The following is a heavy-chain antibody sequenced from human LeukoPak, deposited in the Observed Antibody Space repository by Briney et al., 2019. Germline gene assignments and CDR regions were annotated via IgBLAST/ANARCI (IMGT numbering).Heavy chain of an antibody. D-gene: IGHD4-17*01. V-gene: IGHV4-34*01. J-gene: IGHJ5*02. CDR2: INHSGST. CDR3: ARYDYGDCWFDP. Sequence: PSETLSLTCAVYGVSFSGYYWSWIRQPPGKGLEWIGEINHSGSTNYNPSLKSRVTISVDTSKNQFSLKLSSVTAADTALYYCARYDYGDCWFDPWGQGTLVTVSS. CDR1: GVSFSGYY.